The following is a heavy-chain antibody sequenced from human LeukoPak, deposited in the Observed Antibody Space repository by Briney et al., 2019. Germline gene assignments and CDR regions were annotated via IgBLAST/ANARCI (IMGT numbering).Heavy chain of an antibody. J-gene: IGHJ4*02. CDR1: GYTFTNYG. V-gene: IGHV1-2*02. CDR3: ARDSGEVPDY. CDR2: INPNNGGT. Sequence: GASVKVSCKASGYTFTNYGITWVRQAPGQGLEWMRWINPNNGGTKYAQNFQGRVTMTRDTSISTAYMELDRLRFDDTAVYYCARDSGEVPDYWGQGTLVTVSS. D-gene: IGHD3-10*01.